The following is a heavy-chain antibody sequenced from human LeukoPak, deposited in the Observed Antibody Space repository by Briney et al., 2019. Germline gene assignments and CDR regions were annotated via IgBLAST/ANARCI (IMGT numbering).Heavy chain of an antibody. CDR3: AVFPTHY. CDR2: ISSSGSNI. D-gene: IGHD3-10*02. V-gene: IGHV3-48*03. J-gene: IGHJ4*02. CDR1: GFTFRSYE. Sequence: GGSLRLSCAASGFTFRSYEMNWLRQAPEKGLEWVSYISSSGSNINYADSVKGRFTISRDNAKNSLYLQMNSLRAEGTAVYYCAVFPTHYWGQGTLVTVSS.